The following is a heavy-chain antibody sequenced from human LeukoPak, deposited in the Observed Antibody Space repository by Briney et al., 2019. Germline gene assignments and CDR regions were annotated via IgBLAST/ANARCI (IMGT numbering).Heavy chain of an antibody. CDR2: ISHDGSQA. CDR3: TPIHY. J-gene: IGHJ4*02. Sequence: GGSLRLSCAASGFPFSSWPMHWVRQAPGKGLEWMTTISHDGSQAYYADSVKGRLTISRDNSKNTFFLQTNNLRVEDTGVYYCTPIHYWGQGTLITVSS. V-gene: IGHV3-30*01. CDR1: GFPFSSWP.